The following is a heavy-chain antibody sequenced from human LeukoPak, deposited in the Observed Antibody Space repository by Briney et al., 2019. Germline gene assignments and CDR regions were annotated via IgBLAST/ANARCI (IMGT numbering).Heavy chain of an antibody. V-gene: IGHV1-2*02. D-gene: IGHD3-22*01. CDR2: INPNSGGT. Sequence: ASVKVSCKASGYTFTGYYMHWVRQAPGQGLEWMGWINPNSGGTNYAQKFQGRVTMTRDTSISTAYMELSRLRSDDTAAYYCASHYYYDSSGYSVLDYWGQGTLVTVSS. J-gene: IGHJ4*02. CDR3: ASHYYYDSSGYSVLDY. CDR1: GYTFTGYY.